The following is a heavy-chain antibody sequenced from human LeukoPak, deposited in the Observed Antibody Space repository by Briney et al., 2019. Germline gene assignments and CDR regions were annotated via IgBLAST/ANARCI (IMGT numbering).Heavy chain of an antibody. D-gene: IGHD3-22*01. CDR3: AKAFFDSSGYYSKFDY. Sequence: GGSLRLSCAASGFTFSSYAMSWVRQAPGKGLEWVSAISGSGGSTYYADSVKGRFTISRDNSENTLYLQMNSLRAEDTAVYYCAKAFFDSSGYYSKFDYWGQGTLVTVSS. V-gene: IGHV3-23*01. CDR1: GFTFSSYA. CDR2: ISGSGGST. J-gene: IGHJ4*02.